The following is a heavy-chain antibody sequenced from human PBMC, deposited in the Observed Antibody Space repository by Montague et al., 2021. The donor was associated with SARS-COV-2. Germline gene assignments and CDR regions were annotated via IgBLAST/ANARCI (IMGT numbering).Heavy chain of an antibody. CDR3: ARDTRITMLVVVNRYGMDV. CDR2: IYPSGST. Sequence: SETLSLTCTVSGGSISSYYWSWIRQPAGKGLEWIGRIYPSGSTKXNPSLKSRVTMSVDTSKNQFSLKLSSVTAADTAVYYCARDTRITMLVVVNRYGMDVWGQGTTVTVSS. D-gene: IGHD3-22*01. CDR1: GGSISSYY. V-gene: IGHV4-4*07. J-gene: IGHJ6*02.